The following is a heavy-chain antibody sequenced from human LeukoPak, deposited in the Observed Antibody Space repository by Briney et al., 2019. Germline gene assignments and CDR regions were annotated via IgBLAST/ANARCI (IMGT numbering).Heavy chain of an antibody. CDR1: GGSFSGYY. CDR2: INHSGST. CDR3: ARVPRKSYYDILTEDY. Sequence: SETLSLTCAVYGGSFSGYYWSWIRQPPGKGLEWIGEINHSGSTNYNPSLKSRVTISVDTSKNQFSLTLSSVTAADTAVYYCARVPRKSYYDILTEDYWGQGTLVTVSS. D-gene: IGHD3-9*01. V-gene: IGHV4-34*01. J-gene: IGHJ4*02.